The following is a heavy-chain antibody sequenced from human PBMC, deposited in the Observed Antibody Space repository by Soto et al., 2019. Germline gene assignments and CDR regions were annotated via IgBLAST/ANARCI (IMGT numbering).Heavy chain of an antibody. Sequence: GGSLRLSCAASGFAFSSHPMSWVRQAPERGLEWVSGISDSGGLTYNADSVKGRFTISRDNSKNTLYLQMNSLRAEDTALYYCARRALGSSRSFDIWGQGTMVTVS. CDR2: ISDSGGLT. V-gene: IGHV3-23*01. CDR1: GFAFSSHP. CDR3: ARRALGSSRSFDI. D-gene: IGHD6-6*01. J-gene: IGHJ3*02.